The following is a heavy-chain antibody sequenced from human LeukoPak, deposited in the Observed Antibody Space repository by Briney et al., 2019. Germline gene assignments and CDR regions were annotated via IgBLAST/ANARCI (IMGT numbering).Heavy chain of an antibody. CDR1: GGSISSYY. CDR3: ARVARGYSYGSPFDY. D-gene: IGHD5-18*01. CDR2: IYYSGST. V-gene: IGHV4-59*01. J-gene: IGHJ4*02. Sequence: SETLSLTCTVSGGSISSYYWSWIRQPPGKGLEWIGYIYYSGSTNYNPSLKSRVTISVDTSKNQFSLKLSSVTAADTAVYYCARVARGYSYGSPFDYWGQGTLVTVSS.